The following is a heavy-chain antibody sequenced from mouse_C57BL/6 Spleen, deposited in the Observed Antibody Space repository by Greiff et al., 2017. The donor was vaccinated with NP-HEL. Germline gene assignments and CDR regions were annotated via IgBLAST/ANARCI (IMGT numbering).Heavy chain of an antibody. J-gene: IGHJ4*01. D-gene: IGHD1-1*01. CDR2: IYPSDSET. Sequence: QVQLKQSGAELVRPGSSVKLSCKASGYTFTSYWLDWVKQRPGQGLEWIGNIYPSDSETHYNQKFKDKATLTVDKSSSTAYMQLSSLTSEDSAVYYCASQLRGAMDYWGQGTSGTVSS. CDR3: ASQLRGAMDY. CDR1: GYTFTSYW. V-gene: IGHV1-61*01.